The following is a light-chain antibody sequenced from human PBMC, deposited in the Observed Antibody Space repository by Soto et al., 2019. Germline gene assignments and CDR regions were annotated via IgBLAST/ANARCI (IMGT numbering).Light chain of an antibody. Sequence: QSVLKQPPSVSGATGQRVTIYCTGSSSNIGAGYDVHWYQQLPGTAPKLLIYGNSNRPSGVTDRFSGSKSGTSTSLAITGLQTAYQAYDYCKSYDSSLSASNVFGTGTKLAVL. V-gene: IGLV1-40*01. J-gene: IGLJ1*01. CDR3: KSYDSSLSASNV. CDR1: SSNIGAGYD. CDR2: GNS.